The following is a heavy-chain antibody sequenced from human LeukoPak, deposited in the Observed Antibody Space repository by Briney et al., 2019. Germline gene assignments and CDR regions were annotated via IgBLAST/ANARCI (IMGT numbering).Heavy chain of an antibody. CDR1: GFTISTYG. CDR3: ARDPRTVRI. V-gene: IGHV3-21*01. D-gene: IGHD1-1*01. Sequence: GGSLRLSCAASGFTISTYGMNWVRQAPGKGLEWVSSISSSSYIYYADSVKGRFTISRDNAKNLLYLQMDSLRVEDTAIYYCARDPRTVRIWGQGTLVTVSS. CDR2: ISSSSYI. J-gene: IGHJ4*02.